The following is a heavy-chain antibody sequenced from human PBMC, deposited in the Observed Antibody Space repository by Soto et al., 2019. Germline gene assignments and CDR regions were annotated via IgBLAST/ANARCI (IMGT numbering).Heavy chain of an antibody. CDR3: ARDKGYYDSSGYPTDY. CDR1: GFTFSSYG. Sequence: GGSLRLSCAASGFTFSSYGMHWVRQAPGKGLEWVAVIWYDGSNKYYADSVKGRFTISRDNSKNTLYLQMNSLRAEDTAVYYCARDKGYYDSSGYPTDYWGQGTLVTVSS. CDR2: IWYDGSNK. D-gene: IGHD3-22*01. J-gene: IGHJ4*02. V-gene: IGHV3-33*01.